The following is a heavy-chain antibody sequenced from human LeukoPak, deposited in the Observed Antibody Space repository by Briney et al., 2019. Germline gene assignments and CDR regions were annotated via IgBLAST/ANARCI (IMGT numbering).Heavy chain of an antibody. D-gene: IGHD6-13*01. J-gene: IGHJ4*02. CDR1: GGSISSYY. Sequence: PSETLSLTCTVSGGSISSYYWSWIRQPPGKGLEWIGYIYYSGSTNYNPSLKSRVTISVDTSKNQFSLKLSSATAADTAVYYCARGFRSSWYYFDYWGQGTLVTVSS. CDR3: ARGFRSSWYYFDY. V-gene: IGHV4-59*01. CDR2: IYYSGST.